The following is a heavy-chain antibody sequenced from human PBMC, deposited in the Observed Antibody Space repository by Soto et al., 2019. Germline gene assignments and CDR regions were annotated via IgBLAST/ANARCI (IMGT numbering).Heavy chain of an antibody. CDR3: VKEGFSTVTTFCWFDP. J-gene: IGHJ5*02. CDR2: ISDSGGST. V-gene: IGHV3-23*01. D-gene: IGHD4-17*01. Sequence: EVQLLESGGGLVQPGGSLRLSCAASGFTFSDYAMSWVRQAPGKGLEWVSVISDSGGSTYYADSVKGRFTISRDSSKSTLFLQMNSLIAEDTAVYYCVKEGFSTVTTFCWFDPWGQGTLVTVSS. CDR1: GFTFSDYA.